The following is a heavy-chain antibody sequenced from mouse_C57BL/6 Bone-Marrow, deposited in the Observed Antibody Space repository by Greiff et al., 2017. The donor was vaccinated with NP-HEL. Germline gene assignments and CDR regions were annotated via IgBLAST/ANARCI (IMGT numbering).Heavy chain of an antibody. V-gene: IGHV5-17*01. Sequence: EVHLVESGGGLVKPGGSLKLSCAASGFTFSDYGMHWVRQAPEKGLEWVAYISSGSSTIYYADTVKGRFTISRDNAKNTLFLQMTSLRSEDTAMYYCARGSYDGYFYWYFDVWGTGTTVTVSS. CDR3: ARGSYDGYFYWYFDV. CDR1: GFTFSDYG. D-gene: IGHD2-3*01. CDR2: ISSGSSTI. J-gene: IGHJ1*03.